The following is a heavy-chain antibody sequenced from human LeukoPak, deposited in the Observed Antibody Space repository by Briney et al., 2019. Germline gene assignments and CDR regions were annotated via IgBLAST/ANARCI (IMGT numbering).Heavy chain of an antibody. CDR1: GFTFSNAW. J-gene: IGHJ4*02. V-gene: IGHV3-15*01. D-gene: IGHD2-21*02. CDR2: IKSKTDSRNT. CDR3: TTDLAYCGGDCYRHFDY. Sequence: GGSLRLSCAASGFTFSNAWMNWVRQAPGKGLEWVGGIKSKTDSRNTDYSATVKGSFTISRDDSKNTLYLQINSLKTEDTAVYYCTTDLAYCGGDCYRHFDYWGQGTLVTVSS.